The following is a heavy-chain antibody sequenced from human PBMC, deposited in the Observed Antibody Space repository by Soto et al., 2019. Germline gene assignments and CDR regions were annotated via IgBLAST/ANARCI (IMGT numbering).Heavy chain of an antibody. CDR2: IIPILGIA. CDR3: ARDDRYCSGGSCLNWFDP. CDR1: GGTFNSYT. Sequence: ASVKVSCKASGGTFNSYTISWVRQAPGQGLEWMGRIIPILGIANYAQKFQGRVTITADKSTSTAYMELSSLRSEDTAVYYCARDDRYCSGGSCLNWFDPWGQGTLVTVSS. J-gene: IGHJ5*02. D-gene: IGHD2-15*01. V-gene: IGHV1-69*04.